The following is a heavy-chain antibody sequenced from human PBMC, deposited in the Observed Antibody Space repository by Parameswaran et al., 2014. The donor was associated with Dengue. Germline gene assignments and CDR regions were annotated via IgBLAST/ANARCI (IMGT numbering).Heavy chain of an antibody. D-gene: IGHD3-9*01. CDR3: AREVRYFDWLSIGDNGNHFDY. Sequence: VRQAPGKGLEWIGNIYYNGRTNYNPSLKSRVTISVDTPKKQFSLKLSSVTAADTAVYYCAREVRYFDWLSIGDNGNHFDYWGQGTLVTVSS. J-gene: IGHJ4*02. CDR2: IYYNGRT. V-gene: IGHV4-59*01.